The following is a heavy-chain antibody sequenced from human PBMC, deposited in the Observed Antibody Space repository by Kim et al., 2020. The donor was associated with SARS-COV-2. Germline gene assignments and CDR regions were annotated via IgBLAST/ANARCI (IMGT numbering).Heavy chain of an antibody. Sequence: GESLKISCKGSGYSFTSYWISWVRQMPGKGLEWMGRIDPSDSYTNYSPSFQGHVTISADKSISTAYLQWSSLKASDTAMYYCARQPMAAAGSYYYYGMDVWGQGTTVTVSS. V-gene: IGHV5-10-1*01. CDR2: IDPSDSYT. D-gene: IGHD6-13*01. CDR3: ARQPMAAAGSYYYYGMDV. CDR1: GYSFTSYW. J-gene: IGHJ6*02.